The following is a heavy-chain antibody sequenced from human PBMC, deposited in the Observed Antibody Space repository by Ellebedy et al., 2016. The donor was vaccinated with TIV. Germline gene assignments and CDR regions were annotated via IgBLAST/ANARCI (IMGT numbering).Heavy chain of an antibody. D-gene: IGHD3-16*01. CDR3: ARGGGRWALDV. J-gene: IGHJ6*02. CDR2: INSGSTSI. CDR1: GFTFSRFG. V-gene: IGHV3-48*02. Sequence: GESLKISCAASGFTFSRFGMTWVRQAPGKGLEWVSYINSGSTSIYYADSVTGRFTISRDNAKKSLYLQMNSLRDEDTAVYYCARGGGRWALDVWGQGTTVTVSS.